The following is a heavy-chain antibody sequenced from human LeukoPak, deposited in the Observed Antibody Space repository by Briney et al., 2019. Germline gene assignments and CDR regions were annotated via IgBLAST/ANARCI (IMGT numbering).Heavy chain of an antibody. CDR1: GYSISSGYY. Sequence: PSETLSLTCTVSGYSISSGYYWGWIRQPPGKGLEWIGSIYHSGSTYYNPSLKSRVTISVDTSKNQFSLKLSSVTAADTAVYYCAREIDYYDILTGLISNWFDPWGQGTLVTVSS. CDR3: AREIDYYDILTGLISNWFDP. V-gene: IGHV4-38-2*02. CDR2: IYHSGST. D-gene: IGHD3-9*01. J-gene: IGHJ5*02.